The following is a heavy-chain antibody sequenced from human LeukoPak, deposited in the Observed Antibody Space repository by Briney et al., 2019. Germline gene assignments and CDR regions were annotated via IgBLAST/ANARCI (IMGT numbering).Heavy chain of an antibody. J-gene: IGHJ4*02. CDR1: GGSISSYY. CDR3: ARGRIAVAGSFPYFDY. CDR2: IYYSGST. Sequence: ETLSLTCTVSGGSISSYYWSWIRQPPGKGLEWIGYIYYSGSTNYNPSLKSRVTISIDTSKNQFSLKLSSVTAADTAVYYCARGRIAVAGSFPYFDYWGQGTLVTVSS. D-gene: IGHD6-19*01. V-gene: IGHV4-59*01.